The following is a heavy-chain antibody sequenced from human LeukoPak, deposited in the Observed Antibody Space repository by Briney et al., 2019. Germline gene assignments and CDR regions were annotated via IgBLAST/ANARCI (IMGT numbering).Heavy chain of an antibody. Sequence: GGSLRLSCAASGFTFSSYVMSWVRQAPGKGLEWVSGISGSAGSTFYAASVKGRFTISRDNSKNTVYLQMGSLRAEDTAVYYCAKNRGGTYKYYMDVWGNGTTVTVSS. CDR1: GFTFSSYV. V-gene: IGHV3-23*01. CDR2: ISGSAGST. J-gene: IGHJ6*03. D-gene: IGHD1-1*01. CDR3: AKNRGGTYKYYMDV.